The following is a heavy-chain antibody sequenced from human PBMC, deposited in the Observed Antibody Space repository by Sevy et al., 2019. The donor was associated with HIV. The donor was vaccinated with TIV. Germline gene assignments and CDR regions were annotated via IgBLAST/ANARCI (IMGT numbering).Heavy chain of an antibody. CDR1: GDSISGYY. CDR3: ARAAANYYYAMDV. V-gene: IGHV4-59*01. J-gene: IGHJ6*02. Sequence: SETLSLTCTVFGDSISGYYWSWIRQSPGKGLQWIGYIYYHGRTNYDPSLKSRVTISTDTCKNQFSLKLSSVTAADTAIYYCARAAANYYYAMDVWGQGTTVTVSS. CDR2: IYYHGRT.